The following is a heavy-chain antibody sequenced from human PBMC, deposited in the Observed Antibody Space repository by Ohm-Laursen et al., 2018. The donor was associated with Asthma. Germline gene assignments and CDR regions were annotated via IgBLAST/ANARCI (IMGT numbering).Heavy chain of an antibody. CDR3: ARIGPEWELPGREYSLHH. Sequence: GSLRLSCTASGFTSSTYGIHWVRQIPGKGLEWVASISTASSFIYYADSVRGRFTTSRDNARNSVYLQMNSLRAEDTALYYCARIGPEWELPGREYSLHHWGEGTLVTVSS. J-gene: IGHJ1*01. CDR2: ISTASSFI. CDR1: GFTSSTYG. V-gene: IGHV3-21*01. D-gene: IGHD1-26*01.